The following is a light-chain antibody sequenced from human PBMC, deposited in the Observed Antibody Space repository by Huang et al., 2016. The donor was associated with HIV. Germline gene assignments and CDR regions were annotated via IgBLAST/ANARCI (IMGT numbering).Light chain of an antibody. CDR3: QQLNSYSYT. CDR1: QSMNTW. V-gene: IGKV1-5*03. Sequence: DIQMTQSPPTLSASVGDRVTITCRASQSMNTWLAWYQQKPGKAPKLLISKASNLQNGVPSRFRGSGSGTEFTLTISGLQPDDFATYYCQQLNSYSYTFGQGTKVELK. CDR2: KAS. J-gene: IGKJ2*01.